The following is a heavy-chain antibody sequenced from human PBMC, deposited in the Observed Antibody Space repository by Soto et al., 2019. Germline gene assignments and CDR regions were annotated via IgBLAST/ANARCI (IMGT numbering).Heavy chain of an antibody. CDR1: GASISAYA. CDR3: ARGQYSSGWYVVDY. CDR2: LYSSGNT. Sequence: SETLSLTCTVSGASISAYAWSWIRQPAGKGLEWIGRLYSSGNTNYNPSFKSRLTMSADTSKNQFSLKLSSVTAADTAVYYCARGQYSSGWYVVDYWGQGTLVTGSS. D-gene: IGHD6-19*01. J-gene: IGHJ4*02. V-gene: IGHV4-4*07.